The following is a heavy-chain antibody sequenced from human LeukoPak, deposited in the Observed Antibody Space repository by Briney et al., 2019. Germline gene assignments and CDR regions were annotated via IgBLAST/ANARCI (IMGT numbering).Heavy chain of an antibody. J-gene: IGHJ6*03. D-gene: IGHD3-22*01. CDR1: GGTLSSYA. CDR3: ARESAYYYDSSGYYYYYMDV. Sequence: GASVKVSCKASGGTLSSYAISWVRQAPGQGLEWMGGIIPIFGTANYAQKFQGRVTITTDESTSTAYMELSSLRSEDTAVYYCARESAYYYDSSGYYYYYMDVWGKGTTVTVSS. CDR2: IIPIFGTA. V-gene: IGHV1-69*05.